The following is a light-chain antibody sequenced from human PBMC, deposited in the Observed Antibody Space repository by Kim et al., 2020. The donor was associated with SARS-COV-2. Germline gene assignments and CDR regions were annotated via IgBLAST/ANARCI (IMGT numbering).Light chain of an antibody. V-gene: IGLV3-19*01. CDR1: SLRSYY. CDR2: GKN. J-gene: IGLJ2*01. Sequence: SSELTQDPAVSVALGQTVRITCQGDSLRSYYATWYQQKPGQAPILVIYGKNNRPSGIPDRFSGSSSGNTASLTLPGPQAGDAVDYYRNSRDSNDNVVFGG. CDR3: NSRDSNDNVV.